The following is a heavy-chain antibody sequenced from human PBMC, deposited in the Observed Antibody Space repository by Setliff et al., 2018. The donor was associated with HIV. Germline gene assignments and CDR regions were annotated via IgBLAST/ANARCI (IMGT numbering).Heavy chain of an antibody. CDR3: ARVEDYYDSSSYYPPDAFDI. D-gene: IGHD3-22*01. J-gene: IGHJ3*02. V-gene: IGHV1-69*10. CDR1: GGTFSSYV. Sequence: ASVKVSCKASGGTFSSYVINWVRQAPGQGLEWMGGAIPMLGIANHVHKFQGRVTITADESTSTAYMELSSLRSEDTAVYYCARVEDYYDSSSYYPPDAFDIWGQGTMVTVSS. CDR2: AIPMLGIA.